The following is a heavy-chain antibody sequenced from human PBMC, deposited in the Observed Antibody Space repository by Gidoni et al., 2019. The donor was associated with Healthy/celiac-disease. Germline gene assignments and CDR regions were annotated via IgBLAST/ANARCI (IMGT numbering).Heavy chain of an antibody. J-gene: IGHJ6*03. Sequence: QLQLQESGPGLVKPSETLSLTCTVPGGSISSSSSYWGWIRQPPGKGLEWIGSIYYSGSTYYNPSLKSRVTISVDTSKNQFSLKLSSVTAADTAVYYCARQQFTMVRGVIIGEDYYYYMDVWGKGTTVTVSS. V-gene: IGHV4-39*01. CDR3: ARQQFTMVRGVIIGEDYYYYMDV. CDR1: GGSISSSSSY. CDR2: IYYSGST. D-gene: IGHD3-10*01.